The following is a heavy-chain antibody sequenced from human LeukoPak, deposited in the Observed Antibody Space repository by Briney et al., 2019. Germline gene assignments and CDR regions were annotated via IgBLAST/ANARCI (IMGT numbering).Heavy chain of an antibody. CDR3: ARALDSSGFYPYSFDY. Sequence: PGGSLRLSCAASGFTFDDYGMRWVRQAPGKGLEWVSSINWNGGSAGYADSVKGRFTISRDNAKNSLYLQMSSLRAEDTALYYCARALDSSGFYPYSFDYWGQGTLVTVSS. CDR1: GFTFDDYG. J-gene: IGHJ4*02. V-gene: IGHV3-20*04. D-gene: IGHD3-22*01. CDR2: INWNGGSA.